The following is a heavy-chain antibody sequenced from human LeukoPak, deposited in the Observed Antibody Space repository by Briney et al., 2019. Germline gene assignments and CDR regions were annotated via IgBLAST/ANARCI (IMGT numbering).Heavy chain of an antibody. D-gene: IGHD2-15*01. CDR3: ARGVGYCSGGSCYYYYYMDV. CDR2: INHSGST. V-gene: IGHV4-34*01. Sequence: KSSETLSLTCAVYGGSFSGYYWSWIRQPPGKGLEWIGEINHSGSTNYNPSLKSRVTISVDTSKNQFSLKLSSVTAADTAVYYCARGVGYCSGGSCYYYYYMDVWGKGTTVTVSS. J-gene: IGHJ6*03. CDR1: GGSFSGYY.